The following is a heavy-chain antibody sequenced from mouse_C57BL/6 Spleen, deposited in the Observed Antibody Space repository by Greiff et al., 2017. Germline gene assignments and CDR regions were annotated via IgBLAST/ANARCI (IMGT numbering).Heavy chain of an antibody. CDR2: IYPRDGRT. V-gene: IGHV1-85*01. Sequence: VQLQQSGPELVKPGASVKLSCKASGYTFTSYDINWVKQRPGQGLEWIGWIYPRDGRTKYNEQFKGKATLTVDTSSSTAYMELHSRTAEDSACGSNGIDFDYWGQGSALRVSS. D-gene: IGHD1-1*01. CDR3: GIDFDY. CDR1: GYTFTSYD. J-gene: IGHJ2*01.